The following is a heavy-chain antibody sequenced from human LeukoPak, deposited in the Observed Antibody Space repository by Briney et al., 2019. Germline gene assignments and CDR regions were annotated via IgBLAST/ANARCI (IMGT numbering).Heavy chain of an antibody. J-gene: IGHJ1*01. CDR3: AKDLRKHKSPEYFQH. V-gene: IGHV3-23*01. CDR2: ISGSGAST. D-gene: IGHD1-14*01. Sequence: GGSLRLSCAASGFTFSSYAMSWVRQAPGKGLEWVSSISGSGASTYFADSVKGRFTISRDNSKNTLYLLMNSLRAEDTAVYYCAKDLRKHKSPEYFQHWGQGTLVTVSS. CDR1: GFTFSSYA.